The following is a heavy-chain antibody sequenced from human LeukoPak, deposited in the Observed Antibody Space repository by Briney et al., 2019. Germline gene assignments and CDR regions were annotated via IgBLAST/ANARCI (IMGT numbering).Heavy chain of an antibody. CDR3: AKKTIVGATVDAFDI. CDR2: IRYDGFNK. CDR1: GFTFSNYG. D-gene: IGHD1-26*01. Sequence: PGGSLRLSCAASGFTFSNYGMHWVRQAPGKGLEWVASIRYDGFNKYYADSLKGRFTISRGNSKNTLYLQMNGLRAEDTAVYYCAKKTIVGATVDAFDIWGQGTMVIVSS. V-gene: IGHV3-30*02. J-gene: IGHJ3*02.